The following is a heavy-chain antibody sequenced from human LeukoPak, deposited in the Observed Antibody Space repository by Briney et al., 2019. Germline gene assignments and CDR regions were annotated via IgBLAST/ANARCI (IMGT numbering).Heavy chain of an antibody. D-gene: IGHD1-26*01. J-gene: IGHJ3*02. Sequence: GGSLRLSCAASGFTVSWYDMHWVRQAPGKGLMWVSRITGDGSSTSYADSVNGRFTISRDNAKNTLYLQMNSLRAEDTAVYFCIVGATPGAFDIWGQGTMVTVFS. CDR3: IVGATPGAFDI. CDR1: GFTVSWYD. V-gene: IGHV3-74*01. CDR2: ITGDGSST.